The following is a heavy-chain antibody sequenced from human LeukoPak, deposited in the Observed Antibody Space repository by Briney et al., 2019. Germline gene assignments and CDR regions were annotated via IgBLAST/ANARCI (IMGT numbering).Heavy chain of an antibody. CDR2: IYPGDSDT. CDR3: ARQGYGSGSYLAAFDY. Sequence: GESLKISCKGSGYSFTSYWIGWVRQMPGKGLEWMGIIYPGDSDTRYSPSFQGQVTISADKSISTAYLQWSSLKASDTAMYYCARQGYGSGSYLAAFDYWGQGILVTVSS. CDR1: GYSFTSYW. D-gene: IGHD3-10*01. V-gene: IGHV5-51*01. J-gene: IGHJ4*02.